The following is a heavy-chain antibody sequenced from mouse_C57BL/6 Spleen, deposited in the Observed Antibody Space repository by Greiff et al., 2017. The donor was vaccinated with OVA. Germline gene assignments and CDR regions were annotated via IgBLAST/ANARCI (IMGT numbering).Heavy chain of an antibody. J-gene: IGHJ4*01. Sequence: EVKVVESGGGLVQPGGSLKLSCAASGFTFSDYYMYWVRQTPEKRLEWVAYISNGGGSTYYPDTVKGRFTISRDNAKNTLYLQMSRLKSEDTAMYYCARLGGVYGSSYYYAMDYWGQGTSVTVSS. CDR3: ARLGGVYGSSYYYAMDY. D-gene: IGHD1-1*01. V-gene: IGHV5-12*01. CDR1: GFTFSDYY. CDR2: ISNGGGST.